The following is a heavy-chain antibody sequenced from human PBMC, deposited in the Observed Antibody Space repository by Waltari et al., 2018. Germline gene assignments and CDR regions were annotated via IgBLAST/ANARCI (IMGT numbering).Heavy chain of an antibody. Sequence: QVQLVESGGGVVQPGRSLRLSCAASGFTFSSYGMHWVRQAPGKGLGWVAVGWYGGSKKYYADSGKGRFTISRDNSKNTLYLQMNSLRAEDTAVYYCARGVGSYYSFDYWGQGTLVTVSS. CDR3: ARGVGSYYSFDY. V-gene: IGHV3-33*01. D-gene: IGHD1-26*01. J-gene: IGHJ4*02. CDR1: GFTFSSYG. CDR2: GWYGGSKK.